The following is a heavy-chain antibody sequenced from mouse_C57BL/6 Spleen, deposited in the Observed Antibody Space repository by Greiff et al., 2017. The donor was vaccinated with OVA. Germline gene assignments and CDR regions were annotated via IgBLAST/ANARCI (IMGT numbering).Heavy chain of an antibody. CDR2: INPNNGGT. Sequence: VQLQQSGPELVKPGASVKIPCKASGYTFTDYNMDWVKQSHGKSLAWIGDINPNNGGTIYNQKFKGKATLTVDKSSSTAYMELRSLTSEDTAVYYCARGDYYGSSYVGYAMDYWGQGTSVTVSS. CDR1: GYTFTDYN. CDR3: ARGDYYGSSYVGYAMDY. J-gene: IGHJ4*01. V-gene: IGHV1-18*01. D-gene: IGHD1-1*01.